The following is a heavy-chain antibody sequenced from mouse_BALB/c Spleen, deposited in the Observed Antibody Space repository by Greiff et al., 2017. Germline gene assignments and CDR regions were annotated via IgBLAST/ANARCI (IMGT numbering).Heavy chain of an antibody. D-gene: IGHD2-12*01. Sequence: VQLQQSGAELAKPGASVKMSCKASGYTFTSYWMHWVKQRPGQGLEWIGYINPSTGYTEYNQKFKDKATLTADKSSSTAYMQLSSLTSEDSAVYYCARYDSYFDYWGQGTTLTVSS. V-gene: IGHV1-7*01. J-gene: IGHJ2*01. CDR1: GYTFTSYW. CDR3: ARYDSYFDY. CDR2: INPSTGYT.